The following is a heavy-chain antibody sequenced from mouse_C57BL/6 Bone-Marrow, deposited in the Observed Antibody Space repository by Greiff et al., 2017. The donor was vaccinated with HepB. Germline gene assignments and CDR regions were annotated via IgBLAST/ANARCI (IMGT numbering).Heavy chain of an antibody. CDR1: GFSLSTFGMG. D-gene: IGHD2-4*01. CDR3: ARIIYYDYDWASWFAY. J-gene: IGHJ3*01. Sequence: QVTLKECGPGILQPSQTLSLTCSFSGFSLSTFGMGVGWIRQPSGKGLEWLAHIWWDDDKYYNPALKSRLTISKDTSKNQVFLKIANVDTADTATYYCARIIYYDYDWASWFAYWGQGTLVTVSA. CDR2: IWWDDDK. V-gene: IGHV8-8*01.